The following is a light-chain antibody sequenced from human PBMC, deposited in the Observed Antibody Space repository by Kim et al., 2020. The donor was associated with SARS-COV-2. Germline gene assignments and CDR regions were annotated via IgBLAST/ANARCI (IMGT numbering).Light chain of an antibody. Sequence: EIVLTQSPATLSLSPGERATLSCGASQSVSGSYLAWYQQKPGLAPRLLIYDASSRATGIPDRFSGSGSGTDFTLTISRLEPENFAVYYCQQYSSSPLTFGGGTKMEIK. V-gene: IGKV3D-20*01. CDR3: QQYSSSPLT. J-gene: IGKJ4*01. CDR2: DAS. CDR1: QSVSGSY.